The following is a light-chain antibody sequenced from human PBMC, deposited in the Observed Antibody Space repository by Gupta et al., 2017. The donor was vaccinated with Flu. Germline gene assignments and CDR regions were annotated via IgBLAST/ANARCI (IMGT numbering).Light chain of an antibody. CDR1: QSVLFNSDNKNY. J-gene: IGKJ4*01. Sequence: DIVMTQSPDSLAVSLGERATINCKSSQSVLFNSDNKNYLAWYQQKPGQPPKLLIYWASTRESGVPDRFSGSGSGTDFILTISSLQAEDVAVYYCQQYYDTPLGFGGGTKVEI. CDR2: WAS. V-gene: IGKV4-1*01. CDR3: QQYYDTPLG.